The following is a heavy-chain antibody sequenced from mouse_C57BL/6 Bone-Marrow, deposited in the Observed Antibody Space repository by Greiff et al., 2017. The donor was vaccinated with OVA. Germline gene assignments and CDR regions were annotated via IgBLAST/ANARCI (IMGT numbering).Heavy chain of an antibody. CDR1: GFNIKDDY. D-gene: IGHD2-1*01. J-gene: IGHJ3*01. Sequence: VQLKQSGAELVRPGASVKLSCTASGFNIKDDYMHWVKQRPEQGLEWIGWIDPENGDTEYASKFQGKATITADTSSNTAYLQLSSLTSEDTAVYYCTTYYGNYPAWFAYWGQGTLVTVSA. V-gene: IGHV14-4*01. CDR3: TTYYGNYPAWFAY. CDR2: IDPENGDT.